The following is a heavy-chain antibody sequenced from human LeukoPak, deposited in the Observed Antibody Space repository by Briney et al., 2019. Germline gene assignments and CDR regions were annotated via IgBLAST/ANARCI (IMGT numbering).Heavy chain of an antibody. V-gene: IGHV4-59*01. CDR1: GGSISSYY. D-gene: IGHD5-18*01. Sequence: PSETLSLTCTVSGGSISSYYWSWIRQPPGKGLEWIGYIYYSGSTNYNPSLKSRVTISVDTSKNQFSLKLSSVTAADTAVYYCAREVDTAMPDWGQGTLVTVSS. CDR3: AREVDTAMPD. J-gene: IGHJ4*02. CDR2: IYYSGST.